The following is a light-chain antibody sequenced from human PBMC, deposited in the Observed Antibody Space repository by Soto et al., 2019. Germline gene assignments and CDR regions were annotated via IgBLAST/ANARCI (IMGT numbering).Light chain of an antibody. V-gene: IGLV3-21*04. CDR1: NIGSKS. Sequence: SYEMTQPPSVSVAPGKTARITCGGNNIGSKSVHWYQQKPGQAPVLVIYYVSDRPSGIPERFSGSNSGNTATLTISRVEAGDEADYYCQVWDSSSDHPVFGTGTKLTVL. J-gene: IGLJ1*01. CDR2: YVS. CDR3: QVWDSSSDHPV.